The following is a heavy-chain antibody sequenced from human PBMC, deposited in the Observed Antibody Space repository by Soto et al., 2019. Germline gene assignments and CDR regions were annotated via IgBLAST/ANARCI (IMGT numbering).Heavy chain of an antibody. J-gene: IGHJ5*02. V-gene: IGHV5-51*03. CDR2: IHPGDSDT. D-gene: IGHD6-13*01. Sequence: EVQLVQSGAEVKKAGESLKISCQGSGYSFTNYWVGWVSQIPGRGLEWMGIIHPGDSDTRYSPFFQGQVTISADKSISTAYLQWSSLKASDTAMYYCARHNRYSSTWFEGWFDPWGQGTLVTVSS. CDR1: GYSFTNYW. CDR3: ARHNRYSSTWFEGWFDP.